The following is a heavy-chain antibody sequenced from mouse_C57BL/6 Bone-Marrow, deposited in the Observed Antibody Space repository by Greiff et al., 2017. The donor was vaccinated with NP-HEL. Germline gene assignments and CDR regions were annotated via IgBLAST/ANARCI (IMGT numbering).Heavy chain of an antibody. D-gene: IGHD2-3*01. CDR2: INPGSGGT. CDR1: GYAFTNYL. Sequence: QVQLKESGAELVRPGTSVKVSCKASGYAFTNYLIEWVKQRPGQGLEWIGVINPGSGGTNYNEKFKGKATLTADKSSSTAYMQLSSLTSEDSAVYFGARCDGYYNFDYWGQGTTLTVSS. CDR3: ARCDGYYNFDY. J-gene: IGHJ2*01. V-gene: IGHV1-54*01.